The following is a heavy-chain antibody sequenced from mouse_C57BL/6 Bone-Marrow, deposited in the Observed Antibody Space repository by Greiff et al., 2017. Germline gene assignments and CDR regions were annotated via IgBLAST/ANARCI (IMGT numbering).Heavy chain of an antibody. CDR1: GYTFTSYW. CDR3: ARDYSNWAY. J-gene: IGHJ3*01. V-gene: IGHV1-59*01. CDR2: IDPSDSYT. Sequence: QVQLKQPGAELVRPGTSVKLSCKASGYTFTSYWMHWVKQRPGQGLEWIGVIDPSDSYTNYNQKFKGKATLTVDTSSSPAYMQLSSLTSEDSAVYYCARDYSNWAYWGQGTLVTVSA. D-gene: IGHD2-5*01.